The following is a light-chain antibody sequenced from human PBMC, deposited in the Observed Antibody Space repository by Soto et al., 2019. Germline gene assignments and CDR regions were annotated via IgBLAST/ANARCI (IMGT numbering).Light chain of an antibody. CDR1: SSDVGGYNY. Sequence: QSALTQPASVSGSPGQSITISCTGTSSDVGGYNYVSWYQQHPGKAPKVMIYEVSNRPSGVSDRFSGSKSGNTASLTISGLQAEDEAEYYCSSYTSNVSYVFGTGTKLTVL. V-gene: IGLV2-14*01. J-gene: IGLJ1*01. CDR3: SSYTSNVSYV. CDR2: EVS.